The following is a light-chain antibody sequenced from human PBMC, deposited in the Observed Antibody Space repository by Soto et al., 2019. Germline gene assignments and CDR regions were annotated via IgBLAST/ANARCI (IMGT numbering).Light chain of an antibody. V-gene: IGLV2-8*01. CDR2: EVS. Sequence: QSALTQPPSASGSPGQSVTISCTGTSSDVGGYNYVSWYQQHPGKAPKLMIYEVSKRPSGVPDRFSGSKSGNTASLTVSALQAEDEADYYCSSYAGSNNLVFGGGTQLTV. CDR3: SSYAGSNNLV. J-gene: IGLJ3*02. CDR1: SSDVGGYNY.